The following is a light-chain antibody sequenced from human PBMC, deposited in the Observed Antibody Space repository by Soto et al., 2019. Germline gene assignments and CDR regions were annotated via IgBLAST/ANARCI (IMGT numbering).Light chain of an antibody. J-gene: IGLJ1*01. CDR3: ISYASIDTYV. Sequence: QSLLTHPASVSGSPGQSITISCPGTSIDVGGYDYVSWYQHHPGKAPKLMVYDVTNRPSGVSNRFSGSKSGNTASLTISGLQAEDEADYYCISYASIDTYVFGTGT. CDR1: SIDVGGYDY. V-gene: IGLV2-14*03. CDR2: DVT.